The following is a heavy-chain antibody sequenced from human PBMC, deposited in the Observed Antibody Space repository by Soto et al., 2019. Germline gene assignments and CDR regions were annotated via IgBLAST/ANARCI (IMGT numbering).Heavy chain of an antibody. V-gene: IGHV4-30-2*01. D-gene: IGHD4-17*01. CDR2: IYPSGRT. Sequence: PSETLTLTCVFFGSSISSVGCCWNWIRTPPGKGLEWIGYIYPSGRTYYDPSIKSRVTISVDRSKNQFSLKLISVTAADTAVYYCAREGFYGDYGFDYWGQGALVTVSS. J-gene: IGHJ4*02. CDR1: GSSISSVGCC. CDR3: AREGFYGDYGFDY.